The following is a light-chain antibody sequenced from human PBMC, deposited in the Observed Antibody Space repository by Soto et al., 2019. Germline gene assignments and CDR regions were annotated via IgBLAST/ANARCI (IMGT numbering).Light chain of an antibody. CDR1: SSDVGSYNR. J-gene: IGLJ3*02. Sequence: QSALTQPPSVSGSPGQSVTISCTGTSSDVGSYNRVSWYQQPPGTAPKLMIYGVTNRPSGVPNRFSASKSGNTASLTISGLQAEDEADYYCTSYTSSRTWVFGGGTKVTVL. V-gene: IGLV2-18*02. CDR2: GVT. CDR3: TSYTSSRTWV.